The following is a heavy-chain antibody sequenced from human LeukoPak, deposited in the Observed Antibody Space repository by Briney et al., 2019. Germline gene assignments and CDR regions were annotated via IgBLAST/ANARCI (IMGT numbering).Heavy chain of an antibody. CDR3: ARVRGYCSSTSCYEGARSYYGMDV. D-gene: IGHD2-2*01. Sequence: ASVKVSCKASGYTFTSYAMNWVRQAPGQGLEWMGWINTNTGNPTYAQGFTGRFVFSLDTSVSTAYLQISSLKAEDTAVYYCARVRGYCSSTSCYEGARSYYGMDVWGQGTTVTVSS. CDR1: GYTFTSYA. J-gene: IGHJ6*02. CDR2: INTNTGNP. V-gene: IGHV7-4-1*02.